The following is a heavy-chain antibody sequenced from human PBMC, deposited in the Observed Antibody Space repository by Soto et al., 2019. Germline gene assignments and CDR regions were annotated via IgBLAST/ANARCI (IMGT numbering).Heavy chain of an antibody. J-gene: IGHJ4*02. CDR1: GGSISSYY. CDR2: IYYSGST. V-gene: IGHV4-59*01. D-gene: IGHD3-16*01. Sequence: QVQLQESGPGLVKPSETLSLTCTVSGGSISSYYWSWIRQPPGKGLEWIGYIYYSGSTNYNPSLKRRVTISVDTSKNQFSLKLSSVTAADTAVYYCARRYGGNFDYWGQGTLVTFSS. CDR3: ARRYGGNFDY.